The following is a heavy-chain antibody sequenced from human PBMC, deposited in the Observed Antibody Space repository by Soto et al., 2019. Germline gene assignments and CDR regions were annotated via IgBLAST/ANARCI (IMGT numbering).Heavy chain of an antibody. Sequence: SQTLSLTCAISGDSVSSNSATWNWIRQSPSRGLEWLGRTYVRSKWYNDYAVSVKNRISINPDTSKNQFSLQLNSVTPEDTAVYYCARAGFISPYAFDIWGQGTMVTVSS. CDR2: TYVRSKWYN. J-gene: IGHJ3*02. CDR1: GDSVSSNSAT. D-gene: IGHD2-21*01. V-gene: IGHV6-1*01. CDR3: ARAGFISPYAFDI.